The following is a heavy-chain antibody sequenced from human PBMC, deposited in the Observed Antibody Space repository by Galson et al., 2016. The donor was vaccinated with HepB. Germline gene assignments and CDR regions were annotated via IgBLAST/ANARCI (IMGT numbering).Heavy chain of an antibody. Sequence: QSGAEVKKPGESLRISCKGSGYSFTSNWVSWVRQIPGKGLDWMGRIDPSDSYVNYSPSFEGHVTISADKSISTALLQWSSLEASDTAMYYCALTGGSVSGYYSAYWGQGTLVTVSS. J-gene: IGHJ4*02. CDR3: ALTGGSVSGYYSAY. D-gene: IGHD3-22*01. CDR1: GYSFTSNW. CDR2: IDPSDSYV. V-gene: IGHV5-10-1*01.